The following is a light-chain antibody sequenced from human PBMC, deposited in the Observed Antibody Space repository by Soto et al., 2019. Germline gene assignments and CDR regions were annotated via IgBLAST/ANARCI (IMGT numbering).Light chain of an antibody. CDR3: CSYTDSRTHI. V-gene: IGLV2-14*01. CDR1: SSDVGGYNY. CDR2: EVS. Sequence: QTALTQPASVSVSPGQSITISCTGTSSDVGGYNYVSWYQQHPGKAPKLIIFEVSYRPSGISNRFSASKSGDTASLTISWLQADDEADYYCCSYTDSRTHIFGSGTKVTVL. J-gene: IGLJ1*01.